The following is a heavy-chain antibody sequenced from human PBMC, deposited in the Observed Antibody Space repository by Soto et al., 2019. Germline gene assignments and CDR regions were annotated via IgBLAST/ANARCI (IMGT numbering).Heavy chain of an antibody. CDR1: GFSLSTSGVG. J-gene: IGHJ4*02. CDR3: AHQQTTPVHFDY. Sequence: QITLKESGPTLVKPTQTLTLTCTFSGFSLSTSGVGVGWIRQPPGKALEWLALTYWDDDKRYSPSLKSRLTITKDTSKNQVVLTMTNMDPVDTATYYCAHQQTTPVHFDYWGQGTLVTVSS. D-gene: IGHD4-17*01. V-gene: IGHV2-5*02. CDR2: TYWDDDK.